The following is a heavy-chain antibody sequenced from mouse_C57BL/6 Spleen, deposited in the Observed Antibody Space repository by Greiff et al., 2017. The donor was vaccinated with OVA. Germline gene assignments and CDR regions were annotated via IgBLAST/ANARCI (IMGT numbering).Heavy chain of an antibody. J-gene: IGHJ3*01. V-gene: IGHV5-9*01. Sequence: EVQLVESGGGLVKPGGSLKLSCAASGFTFSSYTMSWVRQTPEKRLEWVATISGGGGNTYYPDSVKGRFTISRDNAKNTLYLQMSSLRSEDTALYYCARFYYDYDRGFAYWGQGTLVTVSA. CDR1: GFTFSSYT. D-gene: IGHD2-4*01. CDR2: ISGGGGNT. CDR3: ARFYYDYDRGFAY.